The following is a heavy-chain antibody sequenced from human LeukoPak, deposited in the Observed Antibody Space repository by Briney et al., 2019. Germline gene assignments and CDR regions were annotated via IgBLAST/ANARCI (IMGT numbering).Heavy chain of an antibody. CDR3: ARAQQLVKYYYYYYYMDV. Sequence: SETLSLTCTVSGGSISSSSYYWGWIRQPPGKGLEWIGSIYYSGSTYYNPSLKSRVTISVDTSKNQFSLKLSSVTAADTAVYYCARAQQLVKYYYYYYYMDVWGKGTTVTVSS. D-gene: IGHD6-13*01. CDR1: GGSISSSSYY. CDR2: IYYSGST. V-gene: IGHV4-39*07. J-gene: IGHJ6*03.